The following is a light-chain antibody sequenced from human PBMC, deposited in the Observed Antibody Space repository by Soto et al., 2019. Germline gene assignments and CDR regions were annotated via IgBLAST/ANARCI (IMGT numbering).Light chain of an antibody. Sequence: VCVCGSIKKSISISCTEDSSDLTYNSVSWYQHHPHKAPKLIIYDVSYRPSGVSTRFSGSQSAGSASLTISGLQAEDEADYYCSSSTPTRGLVFGSGTKVTVL. CDR2: DVS. CDR1: SSDLTYNS. CDR3: SSSTPTRGLV. V-gene: IGLV2-14*01. J-gene: IGLJ1*01.